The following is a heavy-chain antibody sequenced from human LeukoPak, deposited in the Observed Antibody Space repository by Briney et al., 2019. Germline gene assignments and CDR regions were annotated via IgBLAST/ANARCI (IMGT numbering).Heavy chain of an antibody. D-gene: IGHD5-24*01. CDR1: GYTFTGYY. V-gene: IGHV1-2*06. CDR2: INPNSGGT. J-gene: IGHJ4*02. Sequence: ASVKVPCKASGYTFTGYYMHWVRQAPGQGLEWMGRINPNSGGTNYAQKFQGRVTMTRDTSISTAYMGLSRLRSDDTAVYYCARGNGYSSNDYWGQGTLVTVSS. CDR3: ARGNGYSSNDY.